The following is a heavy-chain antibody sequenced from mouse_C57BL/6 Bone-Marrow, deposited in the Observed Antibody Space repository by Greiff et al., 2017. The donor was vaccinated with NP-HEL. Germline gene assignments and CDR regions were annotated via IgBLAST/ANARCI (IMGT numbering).Heavy chain of an antibody. Sequence: QVQLKESGAELARPGASVKLSCKASGYTFTSYGISWVKQRTGQGLEWIGEIYPRSGNTYYNEKFKGKATLTADKSSSTAYMELRSLTSEDSAVYFCARRNYSNLQFAYWGQGTLVTVSA. CDR3: ARRNYSNLQFAY. CDR2: IYPRSGNT. J-gene: IGHJ3*01. D-gene: IGHD2-5*01. CDR1: GYTFTSYG. V-gene: IGHV1-81*01.